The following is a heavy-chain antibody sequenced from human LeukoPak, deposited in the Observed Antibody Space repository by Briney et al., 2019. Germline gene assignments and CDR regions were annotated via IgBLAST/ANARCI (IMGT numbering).Heavy chain of an antibody. CDR2: IGGSGTGT. J-gene: IGHJ4*02. CDR3: VTDQGH. CDR1: GLTFSTYA. V-gene: IGHV3-23*01. Sequence: PGGSLRVSCAASGLTFSTYAMTWVRQAPGKGLDWVSSIGGSGTGTYYADSVKGRFTMSRDNARNTLFLQMSALRVDDTAMYYCVTDQGHWGQGTLVTVPS.